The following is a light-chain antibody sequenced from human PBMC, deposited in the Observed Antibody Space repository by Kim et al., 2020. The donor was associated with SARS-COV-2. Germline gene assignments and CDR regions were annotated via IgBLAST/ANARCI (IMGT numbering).Light chain of an antibody. CDR2: AAS. CDR1: QSISQY. J-gene: IGKJ2*01. V-gene: IGKV1-39*01. Sequence: SASVGDSVTITCRASQSISQYLNWYQHKPGKAPTLLLFAASRLHSGVSSRFSGSGFGTEFSLTISNLQPEDFVIYFCQQSSTTPRTFGQGTKLEI. CDR3: QQSSTTPRT.